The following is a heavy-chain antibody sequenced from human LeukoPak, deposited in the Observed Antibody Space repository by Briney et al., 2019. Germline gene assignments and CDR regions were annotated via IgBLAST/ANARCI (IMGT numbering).Heavy chain of an antibody. CDR1: EFTFRSYW. J-gene: IGHJ3*02. Sequence: PGGSLRLSCVASEFTFRSYWMSWVRQAPGKGLEWVANINQDGSEKYYVDSVKGRFTISRDNAKNTLYLQMNSLRAEDTAVYYCAKELYSYGYQNDAFDTWGQGTMVTVSS. CDR3: AKELYSYGYQNDAFDT. CDR2: INQDGSEK. V-gene: IGHV3-7*01. D-gene: IGHD5-18*01.